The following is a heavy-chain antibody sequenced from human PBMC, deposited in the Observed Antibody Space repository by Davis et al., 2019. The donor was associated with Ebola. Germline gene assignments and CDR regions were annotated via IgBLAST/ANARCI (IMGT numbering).Heavy chain of an antibody. CDR1: GGCFSGYY. V-gene: IGHV4-34*01. J-gene: IGHJ4*02. CDR2: INHSGST. D-gene: IGHD6-6*01. CDR3: ARGIIAAWYY. Sequence: SETLSLTCAVYGGCFSGYYWSWIRQPPGKGLEWIGEINHSGSTNYNPSLKSRVTILVDTSKNQFSLKLSSVTAADTAVYSCARGIIAAWYYWGQGTLVTVSS.